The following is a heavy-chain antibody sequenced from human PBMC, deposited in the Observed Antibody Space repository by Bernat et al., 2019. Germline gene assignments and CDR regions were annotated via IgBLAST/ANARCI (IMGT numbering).Heavy chain of an antibody. CDR2: IIPTAGQT. CDR1: GFTFTSYY. D-gene: IGHD2/OR15-2a*01. J-gene: IGHJ4*02. Sequence: QVQLVQSGAEVKKPGAAMKVSCKASGFTFTSYYMHWVRQAPGQGLEWMGIIIPTAGQTGYAQNIQGRGTMTADKSTNTVYMELSSLRSEDTAVYYCARERGTTCYFDLWGQGTLLTVSS. CDR3: ARERGTTCYFDL. V-gene: IGHV1-46*01.